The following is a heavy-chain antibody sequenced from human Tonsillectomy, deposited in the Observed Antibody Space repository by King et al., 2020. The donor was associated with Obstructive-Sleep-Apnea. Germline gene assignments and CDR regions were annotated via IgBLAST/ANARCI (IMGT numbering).Heavy chain of an antibody. V-gene: IGHV4-61*01. Sequence: VQLQESGPGLVKPSETLSLTCTVSGGSVSSGSYYWSWIRQPPGKGLEWIGYIYYSGSTNYNPSLKSRVTISVDTSKNQFSLKLSSVTAADTAVYYCAGNLVPVNSENYYFDYWGQGTLVTVSS. CDR3: AGNLVPVNSENYYFDY. CDR2: IYYSGST. D-gene: IGHD4-23*01. CDR1: GGSVSSGSYY. J-gene: IGHJ4*02.